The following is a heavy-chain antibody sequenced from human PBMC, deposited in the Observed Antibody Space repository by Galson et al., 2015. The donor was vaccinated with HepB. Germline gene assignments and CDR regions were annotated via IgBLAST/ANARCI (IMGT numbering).Heavy chain of an antibody. D-gene: IGHD3-22*01. Sequence: QSGAEVKKPGASVKVSCKASGYTFSNYDIIWVRQAPGQGLEWMGWISAYNGNANYAQKVQGRVTMTTDKPTSTAYMELRSLRSDDRAVYYCARMIRGGAPYFDYWGQGTLVTVSS. J-gene: IGHJ4*02. V-gene: IGHV1-18*01. CDR3: ARMIRGGAPYFDY. CDR2: ISAYNGNA. CDR1: GYTFSNYD.